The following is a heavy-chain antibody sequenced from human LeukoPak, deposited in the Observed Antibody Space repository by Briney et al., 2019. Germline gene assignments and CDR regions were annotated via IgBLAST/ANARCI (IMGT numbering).Heavy chain of an antibody. CDR2: VNHSGST. CDR1: GYSISSSNY. V-gene: IGHV4-38-2*01. CDR3: ARGRRSPSHLRGDSRPGYFQH. Sequence: SDTLSLTCAVSGYSISSSNYWAWIRQPPGKGLEWIGEVNHSGSTNYNSSLKSRVTISVDTSKNQFSLKLSSVTAADTAVYYCARGRRSPSHLRGDSRPGYFQHWGQGTLVTVSS. D-gene: IGHD2-21*02. J-gene: IGHJ1*01.